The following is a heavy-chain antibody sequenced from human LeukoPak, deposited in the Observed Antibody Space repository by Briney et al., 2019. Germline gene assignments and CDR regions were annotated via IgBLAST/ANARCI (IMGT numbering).Heavy chain of an antibody. J-gene: IGHJ4*02. CDR1: GYSFTTYW. CDR3: ARRDAYRYFFDY. V-gene: IGHV5-51*01. Sequence: GESLKISCKGSGYSFTTYWIAWVRQMPGKGLEWRGIIYPGDSDTRYSPSFQGQVTISADKSISTAYLQWSSLKASDTAMYHCARRDAYRYFFDYWGQGTLVTVSS. CDR2: IYPGDSDT. D-gene: IGHD3-16*01.